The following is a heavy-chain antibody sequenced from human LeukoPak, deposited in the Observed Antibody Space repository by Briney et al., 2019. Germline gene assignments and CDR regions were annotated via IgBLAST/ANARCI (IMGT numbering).Heavy chain of an antibody. CDR3: ARDHPVADWAADI. D-gene: IGHD3-9*01. J-gene: IGHJ3*02. Sequence: SETLSLTCSASGGPISSHSWSWIRQAPGKGLEWIGYIDYRGSSNYNPSLKSRVTISADPSKNQFSLKLTSVTAADTAIYYCARDHPVADWAADIWGRGTMVTVSS. V-gene: IGHV4-59*11. CDR1: GGPISSHS. CDR2: IDYRGSS.